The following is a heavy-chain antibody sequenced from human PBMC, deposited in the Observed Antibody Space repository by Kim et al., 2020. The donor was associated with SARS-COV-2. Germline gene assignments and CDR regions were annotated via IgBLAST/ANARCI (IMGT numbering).Heavy chain of an antibody. CDR1: GGTFSSYA. D-gene: IGHD5-18*01. J-gene: IGHJ3*02. Sequence: SVKVSCKASGGTFSSYAISWVRQAPGQGLEWMGGIIPIFGTANYAQKFQGRVTITADESTSTAYMELSSLRSEDTAVYYCARDWSKGYSYTTRRAFDIWGQGTMVTVSS. V-gene: IGHV1-69*13. CDR3: ARDWSKGYSYTTRRAFDI. CDR2: IIPIFGTA.